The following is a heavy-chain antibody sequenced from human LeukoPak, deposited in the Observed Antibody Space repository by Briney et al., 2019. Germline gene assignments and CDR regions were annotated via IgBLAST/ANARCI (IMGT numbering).Heavy chain of an antibody. CDR3: AREGWPKVRYGLTKDGFDV. V-gene: IGHV4-34*01. D-gene: IGHD3-10*01. CDR1: GGSLSGYY. CDR2: IKQNGNT. J-gene: IGHJ3*01. Sequence: SETLSLTCGVYGGSLSGYYWSWVRQTPGKGLEWIGEIKQNGNTNYYPSLRRRITISVETANNQFSLKLTSVTAADTAMYYCAREGWPKVRYGLTKDGFDVWGQGTMVTVSS.